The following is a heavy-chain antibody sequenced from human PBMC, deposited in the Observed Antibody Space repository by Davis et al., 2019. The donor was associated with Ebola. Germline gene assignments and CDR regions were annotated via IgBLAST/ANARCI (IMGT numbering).Heavy chain of an antibody. Sequence: GESLKISCAASGFSFSNCWMSWVRQAPGKGLEWVANIKEDGSEKYYVDSVKGRFTISRDNAKTSLYLQMNSLRVEDTAMYYCAREMRGTADSHWGQGTLVTVSS. V-gene: IGHV3-7*01. CDR3: AREMRGTADSH. J-gene: IGHJ4*02. CDR2: IKEDGSEK. CDR1: GFSFSNCW. D-gene: IGHD1/OR15-1a*01.